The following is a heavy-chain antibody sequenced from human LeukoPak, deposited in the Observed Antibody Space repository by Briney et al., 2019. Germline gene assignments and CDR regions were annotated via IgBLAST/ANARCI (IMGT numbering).Heavy chain of an antibody. CDR3: AKPHGVGY. D-gene: IGHD4-17*01. Sequence: GGSLRLSCTTSGFTFSNFAMSWVRQAPGEGLGWVSLISGSGADTFYTDSVKGRFTISRDNSKNTLYLQMNSLRAEDTAVYYCAKPHGVGYLGQGTLVTVSS. CDR1: GFTFSNFA. V-gene: IGHV3-23*01. J-gene: IGHJ4*02. CDR2: ISGSGADT.